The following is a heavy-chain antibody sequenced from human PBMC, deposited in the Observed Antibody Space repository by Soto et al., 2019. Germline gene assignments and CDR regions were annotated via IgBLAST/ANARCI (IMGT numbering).Heavy chain of an antibody. V-gene: IGHV3-23*01. CDR3: AKPDVSNWALAEYFQH. Sequence: GGSLRLSCAASGFTFSSYAMSWVRQAPGKGLEWVSAISGSGGSTYYADSVKGRFTISRDNSKNTLYLQMNSLRAEDTAVYYCAKPDVSNWALAEYFQHWGQGTLVTVSS. D-gene: IGHD7-27*01. CDR2: ISGSGGST. J-gene: IGHJ1*01. CDR1: GFTFSSYA.